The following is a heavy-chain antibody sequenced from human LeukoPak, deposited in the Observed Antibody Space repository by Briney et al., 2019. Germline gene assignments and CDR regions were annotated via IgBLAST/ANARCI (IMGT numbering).Heavy chain of an antibody. V-gene: IGHV3-7*03. Sequence: GGSLRLSCAASGFTFNSYWMSWVRQAPGKGLEWVANMRQDGSEKYYVDSVKGRFTISRDNAKNSLYLQMNSLRAEDTAVYYCARGGGSPRYYYYGMDVWGQGTTVTVSS. D-gene: IGHD3-16*01. CDR1: GFTFNSYW. J-gene: IGHJ6*02. CDR2: MRQDGSEK. CDR3: ARGGGSPRYYYYGMDV.